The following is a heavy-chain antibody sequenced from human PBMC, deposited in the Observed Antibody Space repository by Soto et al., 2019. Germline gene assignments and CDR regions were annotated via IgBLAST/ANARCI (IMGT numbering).Heavy chain of an antibody. V-gene: IGHV4-34*01. CDR1: GGSFSGYY. CDR2: INHSGST. Sequence: PSETLSLTCAVYGGSFSGYYWSWIRQPPGKGLEWIGEINHSGSTNYNPSLQSRVTISVDTSKNQFSLKLSSVTAADTAVYYCARGRPGVGAAGYYGMDLWGQGTPVTVSS. CDR3: ARGRPGVGAAGYYGMDL. D-gene: IGHD6-13*01. J-gene: IGHJ6*02.